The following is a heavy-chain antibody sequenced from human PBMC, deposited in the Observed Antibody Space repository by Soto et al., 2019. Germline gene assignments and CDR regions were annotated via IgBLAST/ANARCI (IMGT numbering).Heavy chain of an antibody. D-gene: IGHD2-15*01. CDR1: GYTFTNYA. CDR2: INAGNGNT. J-gene: IGHJ4*02. Sequence: ASVKVSCKASGYTFTNYALHWVRQAPGQRLEWMGWINAGNGNTKYSQKFQGRVTITRDTSTSTAYMELRSLRSDDTAAYYCVVAAQPYYFDYWGQGTLVTVSS. CDR3: VVAAQPYYFDY. V-gene: IGHV1-3*01.